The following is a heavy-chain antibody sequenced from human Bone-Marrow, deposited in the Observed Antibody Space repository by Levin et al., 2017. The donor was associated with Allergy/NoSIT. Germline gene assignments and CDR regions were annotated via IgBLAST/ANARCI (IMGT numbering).Heavy chain of an antibody. CDR2: VGGFGDAT. V-gene: IGHV3-23*01. Sequence: GGSLRLSCAASGFTYHNYAMSWVRRAPGKGLEWVSAVGGFGDATYYADSVKGSFTISRDNSMNTVYLQINTLRADDTGLYYCAKDREINSYGVGSFDYWGQGIQVTVSS. D-gene: IGHD5-18*01. CDR1: GFTYHNYA. J-gene: IGHJ4*02. CDR3: AKDREINSYGVGSFDY.